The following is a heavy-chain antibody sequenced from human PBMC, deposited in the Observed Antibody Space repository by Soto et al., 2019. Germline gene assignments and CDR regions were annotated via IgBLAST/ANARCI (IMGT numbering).Heavy chain of an antibody. CDR1: GYTFTGYF. V-gene: IGHV1-2*02. D-gene: IGHD1-20*01. CDR3: ARDSSPPEDNGNGANNWFDA. Sequence: ASVKVSCKASGYTFTGYFIHWLRQAPGQGLEWLGWIDPNRVGTNYAQDFRGRVTMTADTSIATVYMELSRLRSDDTAVYYCARDSSPPEDNGNGANNWFDAWGQGTLVTVSS. J-gene: IGHJ5*02. CDR2: IDPNRVGT.